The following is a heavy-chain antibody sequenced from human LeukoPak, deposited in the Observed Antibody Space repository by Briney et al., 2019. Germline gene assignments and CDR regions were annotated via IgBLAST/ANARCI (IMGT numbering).Heavy chain of an antibody. Sequence: PSETLSLTCTVSGGSISSYYWSWIRQPPGKGLEWIGYIYYSGSTNYNPSLKSRVTISVDTSKNQFSLKLSSVTAADTAVYYCARDGDYGDPPFDYWGQGTLVTVSS. CDR2: IYYSGST. CDR3: ARDGDYGDPPFDY. CDR1: GGSISSYY. J-gene: IGHJ4*02. D-gene: IGHD4-17*01. V-gene: IGHV4-59*01.